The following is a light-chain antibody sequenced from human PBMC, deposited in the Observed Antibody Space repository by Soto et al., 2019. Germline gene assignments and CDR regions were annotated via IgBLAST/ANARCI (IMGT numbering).Light chain of an antibody. V-gene: IGLV2-8*01. CDR1: SSDVGGYNY. CDR3: SSYAGSNNLL. Sequence: QSALTQPPSASGSPGQSVTISCTGTSSDVGGYNYVSWYQQHPGKAPKLMIFEVSQWPSGVPDRFSGSKSGNTASLTVSGLQAEDEADYYCSSYAGSNNLLFGGGTKLTVL. CDR2: EVS. J-gene: IGLJ2*01.